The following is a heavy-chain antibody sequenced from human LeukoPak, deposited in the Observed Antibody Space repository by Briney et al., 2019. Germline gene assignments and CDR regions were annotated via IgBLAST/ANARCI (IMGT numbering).Heavy chain of an antibody. CDR1: GFTFSNAW. V-gene: IGHV3-15*01. J-gene: IGHJ3*02. CDR3: TTLSQRITMVRGVEDDAFDI. D-gene: IGHD3-10*01. CDR2: IKSKTDGGTT. Sequence: GGSLRLSCAASGFTFSNAWMSWVRQAPGKGLEWVGRIKSKTDGGTTDYAAPVKGRLTISRDDSKNTLYLQMNSLKTEDTAVYYCTTLSQRITMVRGVEDDAFDIWGQGTMVTVSS.